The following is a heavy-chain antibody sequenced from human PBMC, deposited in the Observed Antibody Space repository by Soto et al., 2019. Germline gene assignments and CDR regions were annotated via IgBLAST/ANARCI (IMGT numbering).Heavy chain of an antibody. Sequence: PGGSLRLSCAASGFTFSSYGMHWVRQAPGKGLEWVAVIWYDGSNKYYADSVKGRFTISRDNSKNTLYLQMNSLRAEDTAVYYCARDGSEFGVVITAWGQGTLVTVSS. CDR1: GFTFSSYG. J-gene: IGHJ5*02. V-gene: IGHV3-33*01. CDR3: ARDGSEFGVVITA. D-gene: IGHD3-3*01. CDR2: IWYDGSNK.